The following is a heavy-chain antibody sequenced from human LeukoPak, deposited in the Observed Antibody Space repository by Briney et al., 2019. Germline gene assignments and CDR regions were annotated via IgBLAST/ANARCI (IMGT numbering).Heavy chain of an antibody. CDR2: IYPGDSDT. J-gene: IGHJ4*02. Sequence: GESLQISCKGSGYSFTYYWIGWVRQMPGKGLELMGIIYPGDSDTRYRPSFQGQVTISVDKSISTAYLQWSSLKASATAMYYCARQDGNSKYYFDYWGQGTLVTVSS. V-gene: IGHV5-51*01. D-gene: IGHD1-1*01. CDR1: GYSFTYYW. CDR3: ARQDGNSKYYFDY.